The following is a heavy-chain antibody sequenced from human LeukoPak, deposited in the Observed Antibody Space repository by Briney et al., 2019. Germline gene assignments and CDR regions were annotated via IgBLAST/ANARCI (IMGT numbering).Heavy chain of an antibody. D-gene: IGHD3-16*01. V-gene: IGHV3-11*04. CDR1: GFSFSDYY. Sequence: PGGSLRLSCAASGFSFSDYYLTWIRQAPGKGLEWVSYISSRDSTVYYASSMRFRFTISRDNAKNSPYLQMNSLRAEDTAIYYCARVSKDTFLPSFFDYWGQGTLVTVSS. J-gene: IGHJ4*02. CDR3: ARVSKDTFLPSFFDY. CDR2: ISSRDSTV.